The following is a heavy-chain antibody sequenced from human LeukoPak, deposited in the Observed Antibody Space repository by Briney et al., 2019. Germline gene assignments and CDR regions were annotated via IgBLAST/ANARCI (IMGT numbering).Heavy chain of an antibody. CDR3: ARDGLRFLEWLSHFSDY. D-gene: IGHD3-3*01. V-gene: IGHV1-18*01. J-gene: IGHJ4*02. CDR2: ISAYNGNT. CDR1: GYTFTSYG. Sequence: ASVKVSCKASGYTFTSYGISWVRQAPGQGLEWMGWISAYNGNTNYAQKLQGGVTMTTDTSTSTAYMELRSLRSDDTAVYYCARDGLRFLEWLSHFSDYWGQGTLVTVSS.